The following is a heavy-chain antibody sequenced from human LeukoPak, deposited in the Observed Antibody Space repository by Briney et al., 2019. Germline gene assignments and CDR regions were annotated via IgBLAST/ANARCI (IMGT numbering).Heavy chain of an antibody. J-gene: IGHJ6*03. CDR2: IYYSGST. D-gene: IGHD3-10*01. CDR3: ASQLSGYMDV. Sequence: SETLSLTCTVSGGSINSYYWSWIRQPPGKGLEWIGYIYYSGSTNYNPSLKSRATISVDTSKNQFSLKLSSVTAADTAVYYCASQLSGYMDVWGKGTTVTISS. V-gene: IGHV4-59*08. CDR1: GGSINSYY.